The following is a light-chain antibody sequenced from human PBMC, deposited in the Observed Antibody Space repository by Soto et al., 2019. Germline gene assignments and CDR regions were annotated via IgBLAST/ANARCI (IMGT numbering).Light chain of an antibody. CDR3: RHFGGSHAP. V-gene: IGKV3-20*01. Sequence: EIVLTQSPGTVSLSPGERATVSCRASQSVGSSYLAWYQQKPGQAPRLLLYGASSRATGIPDRFSGSGSGTDFNLTISRLEPEDFAVYYCRHFGGSHAPFGGGTKVEIK. J-gene: IGKJ4*01. CDR2: GAS. CDR1: QSVGSSY.